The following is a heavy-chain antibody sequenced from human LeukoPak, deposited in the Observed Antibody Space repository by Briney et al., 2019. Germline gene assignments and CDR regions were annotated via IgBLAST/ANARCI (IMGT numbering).Heavy chain of an antibody. CDR3: VKPGIAVSGTDY. Sequence: PGGSLRLSCSASGFTFSSYAMHWVRQAPGKGLEYVSAITSKGGSTYYADSVKGRFTISRDNSKNTLYLQMSSLRAEDTAVYYCVKPGIAVSGTDYWGQGTLVTVSS. CDR1: GFTFSSYA. J-gene: IGHJ4*02. V-gene: IGHV3-64D*09. D-gene: IGHD6-19*01. CDR2: ITSKGGST.